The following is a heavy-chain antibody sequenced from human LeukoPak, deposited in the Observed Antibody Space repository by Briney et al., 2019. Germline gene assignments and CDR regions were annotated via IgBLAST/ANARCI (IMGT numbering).Heavy chain of an antibody. CDR2: ISYDGSNK. CDR1: GFTFSSYA. CDR3: ARGFVRWIQLWLAYSFDY. D-gene: IGHD5-18*01. Sequence: GGSLRLSCAASGFTFSSYAMHWVRQAPGKGREWVAVISYDGSNKYYADSVKGRFTISRDNSKSTLYLQMNSLRAEDTAVYYCARGFVRWIQLWLAYSFDYWGQGTLVTVSS. V-gene: IGHV3-30-3*01. J-gene: IGHJ4*02.